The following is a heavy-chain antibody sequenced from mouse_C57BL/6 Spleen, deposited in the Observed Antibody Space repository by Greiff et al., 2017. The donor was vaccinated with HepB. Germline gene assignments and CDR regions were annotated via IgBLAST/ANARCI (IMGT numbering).Heavy chain of an antibody. CDR3: ARHDPWYFDV. CDR2: ISSGGSYT. CDR1: GFTFSSYG. V-gene: IGHV5-6*01. Sequence: EVHLVESGGDLVKPGGSLKLSCAASGFTFSSYGMSWVRQTPDKRLEWVATISSGGSYTYYPDSVKGRFTISRDNAKNTLYLQMSSLKSEDTAMYYCARHDPWYFDVWGTGTTVTVSS. J-gene: IGHJ1*03.